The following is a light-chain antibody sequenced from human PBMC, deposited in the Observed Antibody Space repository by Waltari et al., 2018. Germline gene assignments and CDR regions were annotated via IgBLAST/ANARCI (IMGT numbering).Light chain of an antibody. CDR3: NSYTTSTTFV. CDR1: SSDVGAYTF. CDR2: DVS. V-gene: IGLV2-14*01. J-gene: IGLJ1*01. Sequence: QSALTQPASVSVSPGQSITISCTGTSSDVGAYTFVSWYQQHPGKAPKLIIYDVSNPPSGVSKRFSGSKSGNTASLTISGLQAEDEADYYCNSYTTSTTFVFGTGTKVTVL.